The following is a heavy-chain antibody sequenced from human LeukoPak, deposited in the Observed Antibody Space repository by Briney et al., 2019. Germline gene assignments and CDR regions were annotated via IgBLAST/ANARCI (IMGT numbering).Heavy chain of an antibody. D-gene: IGHD1-1*01. Sequence: SGTLSLTCTVSGGSISSYYRSWIRQPAGKGLEWIGRIYTSGSTNYNPSLKSRVTMSVDTSKNQFSLKLSSVTAADTAVYYCARTSMEGGTTRSLDYWGQGTLVTVSS. V-gene: IGHV4-4*07. CDR1: GGSISSYY. CDR3: ARTSMEGGTTRSLDY. CDR2: IYTSGST. J-gene: IGHJ4*02.